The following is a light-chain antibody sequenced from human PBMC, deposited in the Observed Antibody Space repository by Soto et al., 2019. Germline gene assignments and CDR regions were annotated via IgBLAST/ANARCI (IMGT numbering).Light chain of an antibody. J-gene: IGLJ2*01. Sequence: SYELTQPPSVSVAPGKTARIACGGNNIGSKSVHWYQQKSGQAPLLVIYYDSDRPSGIPERFSGSNSGNTATLTISRVEAGDDADYYCQVWYISSDQVVFGGGTKLTVL. V-gene: IGLV3-21*04. CDR1: NIGSKS. CDR3: QVWYISSDQVV. CDR2: YDS.